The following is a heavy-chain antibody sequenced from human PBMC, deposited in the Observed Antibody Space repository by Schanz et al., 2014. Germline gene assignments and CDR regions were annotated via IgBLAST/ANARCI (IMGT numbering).Heavy chain of an antibody. Sequence: QVQLVESGGGVVQPGRSLRLSCAASGFTFSSYGMHWVRRAPGKGLEWVAVIWYDGNNKFYADSVKGRFIISRDNSKNTLDLQMSSLRAEDTAVYYCASSSYRLLSYYYAMDVGGQGTTVTVSS. CDR1: GFTFSSYG. V-gene: IGHV3-33*08. J-gene: IGHJ6*02. CDR2: IWYDGNNK. D-gene: IGHD1-26*01. CDR3: ASSSYRLLSYYYAMDV.